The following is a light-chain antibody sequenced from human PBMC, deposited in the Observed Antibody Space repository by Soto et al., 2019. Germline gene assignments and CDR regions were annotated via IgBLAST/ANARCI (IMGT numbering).Light chain of an antibody. V-gene: IGKV1-33*01. J-gene: IGKJ3*01. Sequence: DIQMTQSPSSLSASVVDRVTITCQASQDIRRHLNWYQQKPGRYPKLLIYGASNLETGVPSRLSGSGYGTDFMCTVSGRQPQDIGTYYCQHYDNLPPFTFGPGTKVGLK. CDR2: GAS. CDR1: QDIRRH. CDR3: QHYDNLPPFT.